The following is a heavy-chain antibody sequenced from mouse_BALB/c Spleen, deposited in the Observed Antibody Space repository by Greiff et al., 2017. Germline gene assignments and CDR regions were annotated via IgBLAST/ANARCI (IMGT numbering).Heavy chain of an antibody. CDR1: GFTFSSFG. D-gene: IGHD1-2*01. CDR3: ARRGFITTATYYAMDY. J-gene: IGHJ4*01. CDR2: ISSGSSTI. Sequence: EVQVVESGGGLVQPGGSRKLSCAASGFTFSSFGMHWVRQAPEKGLEWVAYISSGSSTIYYADTVKGRFTISRDNPKNTLFLQMTSLRSEDTAMYYCARRGFITTATYYAMDYWGQGTSVTVSS. V-gene: IGHV5-17*02.